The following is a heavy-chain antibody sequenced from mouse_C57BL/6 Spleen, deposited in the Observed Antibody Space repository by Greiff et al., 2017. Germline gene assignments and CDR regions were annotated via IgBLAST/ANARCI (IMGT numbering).Heavy chain of an antibody. CDR2: ISGGGGYT. Sequence: EVQLVESGGGLVKPGGSLKLSCAASGFTFSSYTMSWVRRTPEKRLEWVATISGGGGYTYYPDRVEGRFTISRDDAKNTLYLQMISLMSEDTAVYYYARKGSNDTGYAYWGKGILVTVSA. J-gene: IGHJ3*01. CDR3: ARKGSNDTGYAY. D-gene: IGHD2-12*01. CDR1: GFTFSSYT. V-gene: IGHV5-9*04.